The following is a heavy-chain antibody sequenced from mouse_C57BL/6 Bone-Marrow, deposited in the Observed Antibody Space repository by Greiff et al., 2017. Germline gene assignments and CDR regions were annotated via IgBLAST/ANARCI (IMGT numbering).Heavy chain of an antibody. Sequence: QVQLQQSGAELVRPGTSVKVSCKASGYAFTNYLIEWVKQRPGQGLEWIGVINPGSGGTNYNEKFKGKATLTADKSSSTAYMQLSSLTSEDSAVYFCARTRVTTVVDYWYFDVWGTGTTVTVSS. J-gene: IGHJ1*03. CDR2: INPGSGGT. CDR1: GYAFTNYL. V-gene: IGHV1-54*01. D-gene: IGHD1-1*01. CDR3: ARTRVTTVVDYWYFDV.